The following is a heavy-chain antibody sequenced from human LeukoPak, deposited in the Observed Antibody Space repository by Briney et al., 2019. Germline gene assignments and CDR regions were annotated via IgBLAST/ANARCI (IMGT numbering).Heavy chain of an antibody. CDR2: LDGSGGYT. J-gene: IGHJ4*02. CDR3: ASRRARGWPFES. Sequence: GGSLRLSCAASGFTFSSYWMSWVRQAPGQGLEWVSSLDGSGGYTYHADSVKGRFTISRDNSKNTLYLQMNSLRAEDTATYYCASRRARGWPFESWGQGTLVTVSS. V-gene: IGHV3-23*01. D-gene: IGHD6-19*01. CDR1: GFTFSSYW.